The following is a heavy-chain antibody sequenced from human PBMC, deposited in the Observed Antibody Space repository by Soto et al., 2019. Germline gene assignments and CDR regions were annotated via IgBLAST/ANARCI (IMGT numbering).Heavy chain of an antibody. CDR2: VDPEDNET. D-gene: IGHD2-21*02. J-gene: IGHJ4*02. Sequence: EVQLVQSGAELKKPGTTVKISCKVSGYTFTDHYLHWLQQAPGKGLEWMGLVDPEDNETISGENCQGRLTMTADPSPDTAYMAPSSLTSDDTAVYYCAYRVTAIRGFDHWGQGTLVTVSS. CDR3: AYRVTAIRGFDH. V-gene: IGHV1-69-2*01. CDR1: GYTFTDHY.